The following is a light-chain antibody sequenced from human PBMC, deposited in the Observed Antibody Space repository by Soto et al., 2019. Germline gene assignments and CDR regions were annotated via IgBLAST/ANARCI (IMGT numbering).Light chain of an antibody. V-gene: IGKV3-15*01. Sequence: IVMTQSPASLAVSPGEGATLSCRAGQSVSNNLAWYQQKPGQAPRLLIYGASTRATGIPARFSGSGSGTDFTLTISSLQSEDFAVYYCQQYNNWPRGTLGQGTKVDIK. CDR3: QQYNNWPRGT. CDR1: QSVSNN. CDR2: GAS. J-gene: IGKJ1*01.